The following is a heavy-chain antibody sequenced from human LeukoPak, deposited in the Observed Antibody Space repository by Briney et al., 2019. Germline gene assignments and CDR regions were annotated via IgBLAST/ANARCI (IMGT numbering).Heavy chain of an antibody. D-gene: IGHD1-14*01. CDR1: GFTFSSDA. CDR3: AKGKVNHDGAFDV. CDR2: IIDSGGST. J-gene: IGHJ3*01. V-gene: IGHV3-23*01. Sequence: GGSLRLSCAASGFTFSSDAMSWVRQAPGKGLEWVSGIIDSGGSTYYADSVKGRFTISRDNSKHTIHLQMNSLRAEDTAVYYCAKGKVNHDGAFDVWGQGTMVTVSS.